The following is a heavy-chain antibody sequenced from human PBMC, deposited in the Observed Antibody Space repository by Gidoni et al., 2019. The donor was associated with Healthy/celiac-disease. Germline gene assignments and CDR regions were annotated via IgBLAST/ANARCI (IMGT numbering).Heavy chain of an antibody. Sequence: VPLVQSGAEVKKPGASVKVSCKASGYTFPSYDINWVRQATGQGLEWMGWMNPNSGNTGYAQKFQGRVTMTRNTSISTAYMELSSLRSEDTAVYYWAVGTNYDILTGPITDGMDVWGQGTTVTVSS. CDR3: AVGTNYDILTGPITDGMDV. D-gene: IGHD3-9*01. CDR1: GYTFPSYD. J-gene: IGHJ6*02. V-gene: IGHV1-8*01. CDR2: MNPNSGNT.